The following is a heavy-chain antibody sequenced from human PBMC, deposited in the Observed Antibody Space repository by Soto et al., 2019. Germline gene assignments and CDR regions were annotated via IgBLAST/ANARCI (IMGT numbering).Heavy chain of an antibody. J-gene: IGHJ4*02. D-gene: IGHD3-9*01. CDR1: GFSLSTSGVG. V-gene: IGHV2-5*02. CDR3: AHKGPEDWPLDY. Sequence: QITLKESGPTLVRPTQTLTLTCAFSGFSLSTSGVGVGWIRQPPGKALEWLAVIYWDDSKHYSPPLRSRLTTTKAASKNQIVLTRTNMGPMDTGTYYCAHKGPEDWPLDYWGQGTLVTVSS. CDR2: IYWDDSK.